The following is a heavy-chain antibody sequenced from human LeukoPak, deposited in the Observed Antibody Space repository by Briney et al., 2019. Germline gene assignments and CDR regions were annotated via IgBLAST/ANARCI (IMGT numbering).Heavy chain of an antibody. CDR2: IIGDGITT. V-gene: IGHV3-64*02. Sequence: GGSLRLSCAASGFTFSPYTMHWVRQAPGKGLEFVSAIIGDGITTYYADSVKGRFTVSRDNSKSTLYLQMGSLTAEDMVVYYCARERAGYYLDVWGKGTTVTVFS. D-gene: IGHD3-9*01. CDR3: ARERAGYYLDV. J-gene: IGHJ6*04. CDR1: GFTFSPYT.